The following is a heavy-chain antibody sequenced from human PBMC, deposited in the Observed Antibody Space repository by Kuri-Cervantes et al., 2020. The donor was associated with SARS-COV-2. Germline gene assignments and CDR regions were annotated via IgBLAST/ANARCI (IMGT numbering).Heavy chain of an antibody. CDR2: IIPIFGTA. CDR1: GYTFTGYY. V-gene: IGHV1-69*13. Sequence: SVKVSCKASGYTFTGYYMHWVRQAPGQGLEWMGGIIPIFGTANYAQKFQGRVTITADESTSTAYMELSSLRSEDTAVYYCARDRQPRLMDVWGKGTTVTVSS. J-gene: IGHJ6*03. D-gene: IGHD6-13*01. CDR3: ARDRQPRLMDV.